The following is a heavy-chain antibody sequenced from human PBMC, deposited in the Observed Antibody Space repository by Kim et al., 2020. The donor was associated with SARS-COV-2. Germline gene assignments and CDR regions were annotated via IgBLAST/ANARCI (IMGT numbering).Heavy chain of an antibody. CDR3: AKDTSSSWYFERGTQNWFDP. CDR1: GFTFDDYA. Sequence: GGSLRLSCAASGFTFDDYAMHWVRQAPGKGLEWVSGISWNSGSIGYADSVKGRFTISRDNAKNSLYLQMNSLRAEDTALYYCAKDTSSSWYFERGTQNWFDPWGQGTLVTVSS. CDR2: ISWNSGSI. J-gene: IGHJ5*02. V-gene: IGHV3-9*01. D-gene: IGHD6-13*01.